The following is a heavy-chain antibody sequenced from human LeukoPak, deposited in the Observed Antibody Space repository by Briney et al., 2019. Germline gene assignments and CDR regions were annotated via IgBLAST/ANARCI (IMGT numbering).Heavy chain of an antibody. Sequence: SQTLSLTCAISGDSVSSNSAAWNWIRQSPSRGLEWLGRTYYRSKWYNDCAVSVKSRLTINPDTSKNQFSQQLNSVTPEDTAVYYCARDLSIAAAGTVYYYGMDVWGQGTTVTVSS. V-gene: IGHV6-1*01. CDR1: GDSVSSNSAA. J-gene: IGHJ6*02. CDR3: ARDLSIAAAGTVYYYGMDV. D-gene: IGHD6-13*01. CDR2: TYYRSKWYN.